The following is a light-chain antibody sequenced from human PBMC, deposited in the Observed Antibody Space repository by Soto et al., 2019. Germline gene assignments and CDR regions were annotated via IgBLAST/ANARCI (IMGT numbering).Light chain of an antibody. J-gene: IGLJ2*01. CDR1: SSNIGNNA. V-gene: IGLV1-36*01. CDR2: YDD. Sequence: QSVLTQPPSVSEAPRQRVTISCSGSSSNIGNNAVNWYQQLPGKAPKLLIYYDDLLPSGVSDRFSGSKSGTSASLAITGLQAEDEADYYCQSYDSSLSGSVVFGGGTQLTVL. CDR3: QSYDSSLSGSVV.